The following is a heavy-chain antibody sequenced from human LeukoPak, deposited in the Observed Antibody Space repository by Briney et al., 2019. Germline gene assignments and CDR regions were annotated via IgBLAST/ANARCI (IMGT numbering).Heavy chain of an antibody. CDR2: IYSRGDT. Sequence: GGSLRLSCAASEFIVSINYMTWVRQAPGKGLEWVSLIYSRGDTKYADSVKGRFTISRDNSKNTLYLQMSSLRTEDTAVYYCARGPTLLRYFDWLLFDYWGQGTLVTVSS. D-gene: IGHD3-9*01. CDR1: EFIVSINY. CDR3: ARGPTLLRYFDWLLFDY. J-gene: IGHJ4*02. V-gene: IGHV3-66*01.